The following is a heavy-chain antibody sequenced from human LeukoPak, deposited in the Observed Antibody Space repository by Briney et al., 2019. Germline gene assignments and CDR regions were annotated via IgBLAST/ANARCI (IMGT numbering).Heavy chain of an antibody. D-gene: IGHD1-26*01. CDR1: GYTFTSYG. CDR2: IIPIFGTA. CDR3: ARGRTGGSRPPPDY. J-gene: IGHJ4*02. Sequence: GASVKVSCKASGYTFTSYGISWVRQAPGQGLEWMGGIIPIFGTANYAQKFQGRVTITADKSTSTAYMELSSLRSEDTAVYYCARGRTGGSRPPPDYWGQGTLVTVSS. V-gene: IGHV1-69*06.